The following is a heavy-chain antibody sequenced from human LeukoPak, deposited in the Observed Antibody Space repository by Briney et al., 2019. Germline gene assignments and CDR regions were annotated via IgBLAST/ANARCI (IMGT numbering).Heavy chain of an antibody. CDR1: GFTISGYW. Sequence: GGSLRLSCAASGFTISGYWMHWVRQAPGKGLVWVSRINSDGSRTYYADSVKGRFTISRDNADNTLYLQMNSLRADDTAVYYCARAISHSNYGVDVWGQGTTVTVSS. CDR2: INSDGSRT. CDR3: ARAISHSNYGVDV. V-gene: IGHV3-74*01. J-gene: IGHJ6*02. D-gene: IGHD6-13*01.